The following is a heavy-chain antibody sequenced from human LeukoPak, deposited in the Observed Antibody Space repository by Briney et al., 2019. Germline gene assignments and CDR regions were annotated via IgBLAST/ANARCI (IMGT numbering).Heavy chain of an antibody. D-gene: IGHD1-26*01. Sequence: GASVKVSCEASGYTFTSYDISWVRQAPGQGLEWMGWISAYNGNTNYAQKLQGRVTMTTDTSTSTAYMELRSLRSDDTAVYYCARDHLGATLYFGFWGQGTLVTVSS. J-gene: IGHJ4*02. CDR1: GYTFTSYD. CDR3: ARDHLGATLYFGF. V-gene: IGHV1-18*01. CDR2: ISAYNGNT.